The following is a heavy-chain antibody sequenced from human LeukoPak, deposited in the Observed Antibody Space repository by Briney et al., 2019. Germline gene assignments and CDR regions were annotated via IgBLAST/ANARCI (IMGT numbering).Heavy chain of an antibody. CDR3: AQHSYTMVRGVAMDV. CDR2: ISAYNGNT. V-gene: IGHV1-18*04. D-gene: IGHD3-10*01. J-gene: IGHJ6*03. Sequence: GASVKVSCKASGYTFTGYYMHWVRQAPGQGLGWMGWISAYNGNTNYAQKLQGRVTMTTDTSTSTAYMELSSLRSEDTAVYYCAQHSYTMVRGVAMDVWGKGTTVTVSS. CDR1: GYTFTGYY.